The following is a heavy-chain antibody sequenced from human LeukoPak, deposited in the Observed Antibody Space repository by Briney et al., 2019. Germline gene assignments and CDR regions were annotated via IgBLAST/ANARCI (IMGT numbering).Heavy chain of an antibody. D-gene: IGHD3-10*01. CDR1: GFTFSSYE. CDR2: ISSSSSYI. V-gene: IGHV3-21*01. CDR3: ATNGGGYFDY. J-gene: IGHJ4*02. Sequence: TGGSLRLSCAASGFTFSSYEMNWVRQAPGKGLEWVSSISSSSSYIYYADSVKGRFTISRDNAKNSLYLQMNSLRAEDTAVYYCATNGGGYFDYWGQGTLVTVSS.